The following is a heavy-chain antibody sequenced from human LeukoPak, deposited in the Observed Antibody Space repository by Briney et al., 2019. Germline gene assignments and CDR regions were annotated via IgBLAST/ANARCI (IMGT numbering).Heavy chain of an antibody. D-gene: IGHD6-6*01. J-gene: IGHJ4*02. V-gene: IGHV1-46*01. CDR2: INPSGGST. CDR3: ALQGSSSGGTRVTTYFDY. Sequence: ASVKVSCKASGCTFTSYYMHWVRQAPGQGLEWMGIINPSGGSTSYAQKFQGRVTMTRDTSTSTVYMELSSLRSEDTAVYYCALQGSSSGGTRVTTYFDYWGQGTLVTVSS. CDR1: GCTFTSYY.